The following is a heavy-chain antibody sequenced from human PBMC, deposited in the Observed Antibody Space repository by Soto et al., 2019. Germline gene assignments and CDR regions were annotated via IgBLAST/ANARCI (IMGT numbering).Heavy chain of an antibody. V-gene: IGHV2-5*02. J-gene: IGHJ4*02. D-gene: IGHD4-17*01. CDR1: GFSLSTSGVG. Sequence: QITLKESGPSLVKPTQTLTLTCTFSGFSLSTSGVGVGWIRQPPGKALEWLALIYWDDDKRYSPSLKSRLTITEDTSKNQVVLTMTNMDPVDTATYYCAHRQRTVYFDYWGQGTLGTVSS. CDR2: IYWDDDK. CDR3: AHRQRTVYFDY.